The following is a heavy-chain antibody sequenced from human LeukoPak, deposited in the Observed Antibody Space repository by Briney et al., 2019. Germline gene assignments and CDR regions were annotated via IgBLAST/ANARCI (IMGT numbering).Heavy chain of an antibody. D-gene: IGHD3-16*02. CDR3: AKSMGAGTSYPIDY. CDR2: ISASGSST. CDR1: RFTFSSYA. V-gene: IGHV3-23*01. J-gene: IGHJ4*02. Sequence: GGPLRLSCAASRFTFSSYAMSWVRQAPGKGLEWVSGISASGSSTYYTDSVKGRFTISRDNSKNTLHLQMDSLRAEDTAVYYCAKSMGAGTSYPIDYWGQGTLVTVSS.